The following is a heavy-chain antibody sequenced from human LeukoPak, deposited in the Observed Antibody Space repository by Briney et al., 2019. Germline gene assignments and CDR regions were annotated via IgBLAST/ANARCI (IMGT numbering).Heavy chain of an antibody. Sequence: PGGSLRLSCAASGFTFSSYGMHWVRQAPGKGLEWVAFIRYDGSNKYYADSVKGRFTISRDNSKNTLYLQMNSLRAEDTAVYYCAKDGGGWLRLGVCYYYYMDVWGKGITVTVSS. D-gene: IGHD5-12*01. V-gene: IGHV3-30*02. CDR3: AKDGGGWLRLGVCYYYYMDV. CDR2: IRYDGSNK. CDR1: GFTFSSYG. J-gene: IGHJ6*03.